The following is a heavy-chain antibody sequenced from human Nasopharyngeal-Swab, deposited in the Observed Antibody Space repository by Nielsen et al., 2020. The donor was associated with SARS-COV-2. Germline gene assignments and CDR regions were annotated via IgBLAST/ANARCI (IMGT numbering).Heavy chain of an antibody. CDR1: VFTFSSYW. CDR2: IKQDGSEK. Sequence: GGSLRLSCAASVFTFSSYWMSWVRQAPGKGLEWVANIKQDGSEKYYVDSVKGRFTISRDNAKNSLYLQMNSLRAEDTAVYYCARDRDYAGAFDIWGQGTMVTVPS. CDR3: ARDRDYAGAFDI. V-gene: IGHV3-7*01. J-gene: IGHJ3*02. D-gene: IGHD2-2*01.